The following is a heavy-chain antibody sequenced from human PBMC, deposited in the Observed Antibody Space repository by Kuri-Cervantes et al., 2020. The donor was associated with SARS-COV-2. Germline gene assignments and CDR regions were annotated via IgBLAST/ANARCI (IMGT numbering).Heavy chain of an antibody. J-gene: IGHJ3*02. V-gene: IGHV3-30*02. D-gene: IGHD3-22*01. CDR3: AREGGYYYDSSGYSTGDAFDI. CDR2: IRYDGSNK. Sequence: GGSLRLSCAASGFTFSSYGMHWVRQAPGKGLEWVAFIRYDGSNKYYADSVKGRFTISRDNSKNTLYLQMNSLRAEDTAVHYCAREGGYYYDSSGYSTGDAFDIWGQGTMVTVSS. CDR1: GFTFSSYG.